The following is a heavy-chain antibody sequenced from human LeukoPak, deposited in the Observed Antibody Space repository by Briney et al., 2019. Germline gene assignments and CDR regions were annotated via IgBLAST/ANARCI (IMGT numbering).Heavy chain of an antibody. CDR3: SKGEIPGGIPINYFDY. V-gene: IGHV3-23*01. J-gene: IGHJ4*02. Sequence: GGSLRLSCAASGFTFSSYAMSWVRQAPGKGLEWVSAISGSGGSTYYADSVKGRFTISRDNTKNTLYLQMNSLRAEDTAVYYLSKGEIPGGIPINYFDYWGQGTLVTVSS. CDR2: ISGSGGST. D-gene: IGHD6-13*01. CDR1: GFTFSSYA.